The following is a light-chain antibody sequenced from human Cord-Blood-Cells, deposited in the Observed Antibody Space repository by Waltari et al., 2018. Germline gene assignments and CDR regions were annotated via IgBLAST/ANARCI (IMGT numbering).Light chain of an antibody. Sequence: QSALTQPPSPSGSPGQSVTLSCTGTSSDVGGYNYVSWYQQHPGKAPKLMIYEVSKRPSGVPDRFSGSKSGNTASLTVSGLQAEDEADYYCSSYAGSNKVFGGGTKLTVL. CDR2: EVS. CDR1: SSDVGGYNY. V-gene: IGLV2-8*01. CDR3: SSYAGSNKV. J-gene: IGLJ3*02.